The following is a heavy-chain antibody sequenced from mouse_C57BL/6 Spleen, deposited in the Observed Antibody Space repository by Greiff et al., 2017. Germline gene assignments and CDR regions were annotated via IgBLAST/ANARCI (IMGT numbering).Heavy chain of an antibody. D-gene: IGHD3-3*01. V-gene: IGHV1-26*01. CDR3: ARGDAYAMDY. CDR1: GYTFTDYY. CDR2: INPNNGGT. J-gene: IGHJ4*01. Sequence: VQLQQSGPELVKPGASVKISCKASGYTFTDYYMNWVKQSHGKSLEWIGDINPNNGGTSYNQKFKGKATLTVDKSSSTAYMELRSLTSEDSAVYYCARGDAYAMDYWGQGTSVTVSS.